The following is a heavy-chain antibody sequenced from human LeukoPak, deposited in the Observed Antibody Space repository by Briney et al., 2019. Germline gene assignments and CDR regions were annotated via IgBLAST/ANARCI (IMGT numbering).Heavy chain of an antibody. V-gene: IGHV3-9*01. CDR1: GFTFDDYA. J-gene: IGHJ4*02. D-gene: IGHD1-26*01. CDR3: ARRATTRHLDY. CDR2: ISWNSGSV. Sequence: GGSLTLSCAASGFTFDDYAMHWVRQTPEKGLEWVSGISWNSGSVVYADSVKGRFTISRDNAKNSLYLQMNSLRREDTALYYCARRATTRHLDYWGQGTLVTVSS.